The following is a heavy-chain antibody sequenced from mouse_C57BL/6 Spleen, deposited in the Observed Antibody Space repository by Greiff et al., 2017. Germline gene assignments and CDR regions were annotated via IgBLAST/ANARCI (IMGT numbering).Heavy chain of an antibody. D-gene: IGHD1-1*01. CDR3: ARLEYYGSSPFDY. V-gene: IGHV1-77*01. CDR1: GYTFTDYY. J-gene: IGHJ2*01. CDR2: IGPGSGST. Sequence: QVQLQQPGAELVKPGASVKISCKASGYTFTDYYIHWVKQRPGQGLEWIGKIGPGSGSTYYNEKFKGKATLTADKSSSTAYMQRSSLTSEDSAVYLCARLEYYGSSPFDYWGQGTTLTVSS.